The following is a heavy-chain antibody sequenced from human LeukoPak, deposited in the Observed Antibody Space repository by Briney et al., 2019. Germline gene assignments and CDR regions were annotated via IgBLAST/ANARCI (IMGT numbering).Heavy chain of an antibody. CDR1: GFTFSSYE. V-gene: IGHV3-48*03. Sequence: PGGSLRLSCAASGFTFSSYEMNWVRQAPGKGLEWVSFISSSGTTIYYADSVKGRFTISRDNAKNTLYLQMNSLRAEDTAVYYCARTKDSSGPFDYWGQGTLVTVSS. J-gene: IGHJ4*02. CDR3: ARTKDSSGPFDY. D-gene: IGHD6-19*01. CDR2: ISSSGTTI.